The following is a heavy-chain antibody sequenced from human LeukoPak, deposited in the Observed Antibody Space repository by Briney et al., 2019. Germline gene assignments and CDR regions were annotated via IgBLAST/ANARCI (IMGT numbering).Heavy chain of an antibody. D-gene: IGHD3-16*01. V-gene: IGHV1-18*01. Sequence: ASVKVSCKASGYTFTSYGISWVRQAPGQGLEWMGWISAYNGNTNYAQKLQGRVTMTTDTSTSTAYMELRSLRSDDTAVYYCATGLDDYVWGSLLYFDYWGQGTLVTVSS. CDR1: GYTFTSYG. CDR3: ATGLDDYVWGSLLYFDY. CDR2: ISAYNGNT. J-gene: IGHJ4*02.